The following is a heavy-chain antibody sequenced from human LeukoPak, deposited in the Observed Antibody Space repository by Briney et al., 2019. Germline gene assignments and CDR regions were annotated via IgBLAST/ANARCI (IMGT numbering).Heavy chain of an antibody. CDR3: ASLIDY. V-gene: IGHV3-30-3*01. CDR2: ISYDGSNK. Sequence: GGSLRLSCAASGFTFSSYAMHWVRQASGKGLEWVAVISYDGSNKYYADSVKGRFTISRDNSKNTLYLQMNSLRAEDTAVYYCASLIDYWGQGTLVTVSS. J-gene: IGHJ4*02. CDR1: GFTFSSYA.